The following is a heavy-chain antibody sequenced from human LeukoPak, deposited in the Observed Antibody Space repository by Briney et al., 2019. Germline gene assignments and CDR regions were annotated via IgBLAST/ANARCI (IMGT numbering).Heavy chain of an antibody. CDR2: IYYSGGT. D-gene: IGHD1-26*01. J-gene: IGHJ4*02. Sequence: TLSLTCTVSGGSISSGGYYWSWIRQHPGKGLEWIGYIYYSGGTYYNPSLKSRVTISVDTSKNQFSPKLSSVTAADTAVYYCARDRSGSYLFDYWGQGTLVTVSS. CDR1: GGSISSGGYY. V-gene: IGHV4-31*03. CDR3: ARDRSGSYLFDY.